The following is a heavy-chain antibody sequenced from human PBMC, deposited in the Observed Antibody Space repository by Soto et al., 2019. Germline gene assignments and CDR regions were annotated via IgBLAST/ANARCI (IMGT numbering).Heavy chain of an antibody. J-gene: IGHJ4*02. V-gene: IGHV1-3*01. CDR3: ARGAELDY. CDR1: GYTFTSYA. Sequence: QVQLVQSGAEVKKPGASVKVSCKASGYTFTSYAMHWVRQAPGQRLEWMGWINAGNGNTKYSQKLQGRVTMTTHTSTSTAYMELRSLRSDDTAVYYCARGAELDYWGQGTLVTVSS. CDR2: INAGNGNT. D-gene: IGHD1-26*01.